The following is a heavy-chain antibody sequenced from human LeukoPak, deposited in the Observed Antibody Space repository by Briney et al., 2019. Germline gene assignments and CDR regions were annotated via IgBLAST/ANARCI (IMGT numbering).Heavy chain of an antibody. Sequence: SETLSLTCTVSGGSISSYYWSWIRQPPGKGLEWIGYIYYSGSTNYNPSLKSRVTISVDTSKNQFSLKLSSVTAADTAVYYCARSRGSTYYDFWSGYPDSVVPLDYWGQGTLVTVSS. J-gene: IGHJ4*02. CDR2: IYYSGST. V-gene: IGHV4-59*01. CDR1: GGSISSYY. D-gene: IGHD3-3*01. CDR3: ARSRGSTYYDFWSGYPDSVVPLDY.